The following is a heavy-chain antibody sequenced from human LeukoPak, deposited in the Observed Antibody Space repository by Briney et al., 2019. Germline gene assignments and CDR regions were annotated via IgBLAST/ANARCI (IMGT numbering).Heavy chain of an antibody. J-gene: IGHJ5*02. V-gene: IGHV3-23*01. CDR3: AKDWQYFDWLLPPWFDP. CDR1: GFTFNNYA. CDR2: ISGSGGST. D-gene: IGHD3-9*01. Sequence: GGSLRLSCVASGFTFNNYAMTWVRQAPGKGLEWVSAISGSGGSTYYADSVKGRFTISRDNSKNTLYLQMNSLRAEDTAVYYCAKDWQYFDWLLPPWFDPWGQGTLVTVSS.